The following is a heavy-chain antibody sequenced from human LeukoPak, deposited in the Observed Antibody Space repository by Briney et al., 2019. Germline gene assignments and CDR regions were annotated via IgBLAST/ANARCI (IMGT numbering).Heavy chain of an antibody. CDR3: ARQMDPGPAADYYYGMDV. CDR2: LYPGDSDT. D-gene: IGHD2-2*01. Sequence: GESLKISCKGSGYSFTSYWIGWVRQMPGKGLEWMGILYPGDSDTRYSPSFQGQVTISADKSISTAYLQWSSLKASDTAMYYCARQMDPGPAADYYYGMDVWGQGTTVTVSS. CDR1: GYSFTSYW. J-gene: IGHJ6*02. V-gene: IGHV5-51*01.